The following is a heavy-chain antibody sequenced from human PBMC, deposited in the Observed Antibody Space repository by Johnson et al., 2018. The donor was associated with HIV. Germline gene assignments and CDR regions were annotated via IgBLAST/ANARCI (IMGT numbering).Heavy chain of an antibody. Sequence: VQVVDTGGGLIQPGGSLRLSCAASGFTVSSNYMSWVRQAPGKGLEWVANIKGDGSETFYVASVKGLFTVSRDNAKNSLFLQMDSLRVEDTAVYYCAKAPIVGLPSGAFDIWGHGTMVTVSS. J-gene: IGHJ3*02. V-gene: IGHV3-7*03. CDR2: IKGDGSET. CDR1: GFTVSSNY. CDR3: AKAPIVGLPSGAFDI. D-gene: IGHD1-26*01.